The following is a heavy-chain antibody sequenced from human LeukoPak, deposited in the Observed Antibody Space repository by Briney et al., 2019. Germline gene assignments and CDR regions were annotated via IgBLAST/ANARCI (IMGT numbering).Heavy chain of an antibody. J-gene: IGHJ5*02. V-gene: IGHV1-69*13. CDR1: GGTFSSYA. Sequence: SVKVSCKASGGTFSSYAISWVRQAPGQGLEWMGGIIPIFGTANYAQKFQGRVTITADESTSTAYMELSSLRSEDTAVYYCARGHFAAYYDFWSGSWGQGTLVTVSS. D-gene: IGHD3-3*01. CDR2: IIPIFGTA. CDR3: ARGHFAAYYDFWSGS.